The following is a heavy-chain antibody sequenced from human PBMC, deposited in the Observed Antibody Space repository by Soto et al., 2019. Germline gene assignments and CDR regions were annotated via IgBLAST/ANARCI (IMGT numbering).Heavy chain of an antibody. CDR3: ARVGSGWHRGVLVEAGIRQSPRKDFDY. Sequence: GASVKVSCKASGYTFTSYAMHWVRQAPGQRLEWMGWINAGNGNTKYSQKFQGRVTITRDTSASTAYMELSSLRSEDTAVYYCARVGSGWHRGVLVEAGIRQSPRKDFDYWGQGTLVTVSS. J-gene: IGHJ4*02. CDR2: INAGNGNT. D-gene: IGHD6-19*01. V-gene: IGHV1-3*01. CDR1: GYTFTSYA.